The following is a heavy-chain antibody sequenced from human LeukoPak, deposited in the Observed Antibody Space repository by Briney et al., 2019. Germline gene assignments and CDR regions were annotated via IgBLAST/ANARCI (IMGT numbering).Heavy chain of an antibody. CDR2: IIPIFGTA. V-gene: IGHV1-69*13. CDR3: ARGGHYYDSSGYYLLDY. D-gene: IGHD3-22*01. J-gene: IGHJ4*02. Sequence: ASVKVSCKASGGTFSSYAISWVRQAPGQGLEWMGGIIPIFGTANYAQKFQGRVTITADESTSTAYMELSSLRSEDTAVYYCARGGHYYDSSGYYLLDYWGQGTLVTVSS. CDR1: GGTFSSYA.